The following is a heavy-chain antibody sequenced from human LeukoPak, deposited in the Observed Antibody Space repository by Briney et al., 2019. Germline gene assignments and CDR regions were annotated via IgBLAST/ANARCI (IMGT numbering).Heavy chain of an antibody. D-gene: IGHD6-19*01. Sequence: GASVKVSCKASAYTFTSYGISWVRQAPGQGLEWMGRISAYNGKTNYAQKLQGRVSMTTDTSTSTAYMELRSLRSDDTAVYYCARDPGLAVAGTIGGDYWGQGTLVTVSS. J-gene: IGHJ4*02. V-gene: IGHV1-18*01. CDR1: AYTFTSYG. CDR3: ARDPGLAVAGTIGGDY. CDR2: ISAYNGKT.